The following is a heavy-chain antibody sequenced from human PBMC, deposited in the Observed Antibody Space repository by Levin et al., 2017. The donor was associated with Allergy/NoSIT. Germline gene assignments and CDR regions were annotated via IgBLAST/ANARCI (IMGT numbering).Heavy chain of an antibody. D-gene: IGHD3-3*01. CDR1: GGSISSGTYY. J-gene: IGHJ6*03. Sequence: SQTLSLTCTVSGGSISSGTYYWSWIRQPAGKGLEWIGRIYASGSTNYNPSLKSRVTISIDTSKNQFSLKLSSVNAADTAVYYCATDRLGYYMDVWGKGTTITVSS. CDR2: IYASGST. CDR3: ATDRLGYYMDV. V-gene: IGHV4-61*02.